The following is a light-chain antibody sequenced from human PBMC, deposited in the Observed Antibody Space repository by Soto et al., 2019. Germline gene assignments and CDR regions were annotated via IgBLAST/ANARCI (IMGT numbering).Light chain of an antibody. CDR3: QQYTNWPLYT. CDR1: QTVSNN. J-gene: IGKJ2*01. Sequence: EIVMTQSPATLSVSPGERATLSCRASQTVSNNLAWYQQKPGQAPRLLIYGAYTRANDVPARFSGSRSGTDFTLTISSLQSEDFAVYYCQQYTNWPLYTFGQGTKLEI. CDR2: GAY. V-gene: IGKV3-15*01.